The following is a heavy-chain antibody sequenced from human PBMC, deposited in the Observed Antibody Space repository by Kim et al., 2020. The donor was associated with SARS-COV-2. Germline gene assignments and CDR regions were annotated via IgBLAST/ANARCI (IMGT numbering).Heavy chain of an antibody. V-gene: IGHV1-3*01. CDR3: ARDRGVEFGYCSGGSCYDWFDP. D-gene: IGHD2-15*01. CDR1: GYTFTSYA. J-gene: IGHJ5*02. CDR2: INAGNGNT. Sequence: ASVKVSCKASGYTFTSYAMHWVRQAPGQRLEWMGWINAGNGNTKYSQKFQGRVTITRDTSASTAYMELSSLRSEDTAVYYCARDRGVEFGYCSGGSCYDWFDPWGQGTLVTVSS.